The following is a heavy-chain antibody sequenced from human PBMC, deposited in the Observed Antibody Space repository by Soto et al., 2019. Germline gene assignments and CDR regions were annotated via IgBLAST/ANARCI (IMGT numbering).Heavy chain of an antibody. D-gene: IGHD2-21*02. CDR2: INAGNGNT. J-gene: IGHJ4*02. CDR3: ARSIVLVTALDY. Sequence: QVQLVQSGAEEKKPGASVKVSCKASGYTFTSYAMHWVRQAPGQRLEWMGWINAGNGNTKYSQKFQGKGTITRDTAASTAYMELSSLRSEDTAVSYCARSIVLVTALDYWGQGTLVTVSS. CDR1: GYTFTSYA. V-gene: IGHV1-3*05.